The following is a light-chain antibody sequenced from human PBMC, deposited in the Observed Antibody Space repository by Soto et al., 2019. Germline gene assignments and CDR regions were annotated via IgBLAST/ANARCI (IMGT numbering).Light chain of an antibody. CDR3: QQYGTSPQT. V-gene: IGKV3-11*01. CDR2: YTS. Sequence: EIVLTQSPATLSSSPGETSTLSCRASQYVGTRLAWYQHKPGQAPRLLIYYTSNRATGIPARFSGSGSGTDFTLTINSLAPEDFAVYYCQQYGTSPQTFGPGTKVDIK. J-gene: IGKJ1*01. CDR1: QYVGTR.